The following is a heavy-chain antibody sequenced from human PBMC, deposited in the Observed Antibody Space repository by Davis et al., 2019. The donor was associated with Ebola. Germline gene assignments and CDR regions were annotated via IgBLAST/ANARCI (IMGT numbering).Heavy chain of an antibody. D-gene: IGHD6-13*01. CDR1: AGTFSSYA. CDR3: AGEYSSSWYRTFDY. J-gene: IGHJ4*02. CDR2: IIPIFGTA. Sequence: SVKVSCKASAGTFSSYAISWVRQAPGQGLEWMGGIIPIFGTANYAQKFQGRVTITADKSTSTAYMELSSLRSEDTAVYYCAGEYSSSWYRTFDYWGQGTLVTVSS. V-gene: IGHV1-69*06.